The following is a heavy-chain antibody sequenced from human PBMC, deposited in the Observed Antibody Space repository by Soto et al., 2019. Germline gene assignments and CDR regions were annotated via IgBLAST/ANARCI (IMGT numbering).Heavy chain of an antibody. CDR1: GGSFSGYY. J-gene: IGHJ5*02. CDR2: INHSGST. CDR3: ARPKLRFLEWLPYEPWLDP. D-gene: IGHD3-3*01. Sequence: SETLSLTCAVYGGSFSGYYWSWIRQPPGKGLEWIGEINHSGSTNYNPSLKSRVTISVDTSKNQFSLKLSSVTAADTAVYYCARPKLRFLEWLPYEPWLDPWGQGTLVT. V-gene: IGHV4-34*01.